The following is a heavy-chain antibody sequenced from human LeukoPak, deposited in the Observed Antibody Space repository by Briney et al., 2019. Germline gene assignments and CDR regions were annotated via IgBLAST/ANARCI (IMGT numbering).Heavy chain of an antibody. CDR3: AKDVGKWESLHFFDY. J-gene: IGHJ4*02. CDR1: GLTFSGYW. Sequence: GGSLRLSCAASGLTFSGYWMHWVRQAPGKGLVGVSRINSDGSTTTYADCVKGRFTISRDDSRNTLYLQMNSLRGDDTAVYYCAKDVGKWESLHFFDYWGQGTLVTVSS. V-gene: IGHV3-74*01. D-gene: IGHD1-26*01. CDR2: INSDGSTT.